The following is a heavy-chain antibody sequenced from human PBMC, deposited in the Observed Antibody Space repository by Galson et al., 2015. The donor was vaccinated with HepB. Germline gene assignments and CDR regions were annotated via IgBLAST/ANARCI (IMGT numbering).Heavy chain of an antibody. CDR3: AKDRVDPTYCGGDCYSGFDY. J-gene: IGHJ4*02. D-gene: IGHD2-21*02. Sequence: SLRLSCAAHGFNYSSHVMSCARQAPRKGLEGVPAISGTGGSKSYAEDVKGRFTITRDNSTNTLYLQMNSLRAEDTAVYYCAKDRVDPTYCGGDCYSGFDYWGQGTLVTVSS. CDR2: ISGTGGSK. CDR1: GFNYSSHV. V-gene: IGHV3-23*01.